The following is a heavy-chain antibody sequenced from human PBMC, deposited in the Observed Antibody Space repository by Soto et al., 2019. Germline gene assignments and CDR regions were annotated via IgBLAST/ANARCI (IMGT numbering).Heavy chain of an antibody. Sequence: GGSLRLSCAASGFTFSSYAMSWVRQAPGKGLEWVSAISGSGGSTYYADSVKGRFTISRDNSKNTLYLQMNSLRAEDTAVYYCAGVGSGSYYKRSYFDYWGQGTLVTVSS. CDR1: GFTFSSYA. CDR3: AGVGSGSYYKRSYFDY. D-gene: IGHD3-10*01. J-gene: IGHJ4*02. V-gene: IGHV3-23*01. CDR2: ISGSGGST.